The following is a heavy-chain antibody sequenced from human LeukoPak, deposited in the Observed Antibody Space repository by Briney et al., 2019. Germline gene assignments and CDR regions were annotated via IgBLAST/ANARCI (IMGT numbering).Heavy chain of an antibody. V-gene: IGHV1-18*01. J-gene: IGHJ6*02. CDR1: GYTFTSYG. Sequence: ASVKVSCKAFGYTFTSYGISWVRQAPGQGLEWMGWISAYNGNTNYAQKLQGRVTMTTDTSTSTAYMELRSLRSDDTAVYYCARGYPSKPQQWLVLDYGMDVWGQGTTVTVSS. CDR2: ISAYNGNT. CDR3: ARGYPSKPQQWLVLDYGMDV. D-gene: IGHD6-19*01.